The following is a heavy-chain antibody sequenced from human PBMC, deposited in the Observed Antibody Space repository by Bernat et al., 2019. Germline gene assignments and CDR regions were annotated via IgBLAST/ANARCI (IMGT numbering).Heavy chain of an antibody. CDR3: ARDIDTRGHDSNFEP. Sequence: QVQVVESGGGVVQPGRSLRPPCAASGFSLRHYGMPCVRQAPGKGLEWVAVLWNDGSRKYYADSVKGRLTVPRANSEITLYLQMDRMRAEDTAVYYCARDIDTRGHDSNFEPWGQGNLVTVSS. CDR1: GFSLRHYG. J-gene: IGHJ5*02. V-gene: IGHV3-33*01. CDR2: LWNDGSRK. D-gene: IGHD3-22*01.